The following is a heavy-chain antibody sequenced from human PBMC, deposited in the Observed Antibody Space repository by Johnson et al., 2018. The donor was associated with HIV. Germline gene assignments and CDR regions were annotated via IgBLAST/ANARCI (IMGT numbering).Heavy chain of an antibody. Sequence: VQLVESGGGLVQPGRSLRLSCAASGFSFQDHAMHWVRQAPGKGLEWVSYLSSSGSTIYYADSVKGRFTISRDNAKNSLYLQMNSLRAEDTAVYDCARAGWHFDIWGQGTMVTVSS. CDR1: GFSFQDHA. CDR3: ARAGWHFDI. CDR2: LSSSGSTI. D-gene: IGHD5-24*01. J-gene: IGHJ3*02. V-gene: IGHV3-48*03.